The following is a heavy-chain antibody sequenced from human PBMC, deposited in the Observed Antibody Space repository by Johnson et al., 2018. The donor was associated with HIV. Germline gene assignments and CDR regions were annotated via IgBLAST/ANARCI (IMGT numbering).Heavy chain of an antibody. Sequence: QVQLVESGGGVVQPGGSLRLSCEASGFTFSTYGMHWVRQAPGKGLEWVAFIQYDGTNKYYADSVKGRFTISRDNSKNTLFLQMNSLGAGDTAVYYCARGEWVGGAFDFWGEGTMVTVSS. CDR3: ARGEWVGGAFDF. D-gene: IGHD3-16*01. J-gene: IGHJ3*01. CDR1: GFTFSTYG. CDR2: IQYDGTNK. V-gene: IGHV3-30*02.